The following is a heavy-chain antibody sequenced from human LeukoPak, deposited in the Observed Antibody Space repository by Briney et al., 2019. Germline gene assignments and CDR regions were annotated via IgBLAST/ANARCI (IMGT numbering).Heavy chain of an antibody. D-gene: IGHD6-19*01. V-gene: IGHV3-30-3*01. Sequence: GGSLRLSCAASGFTFSSYAMHWVRQAPGKGLEWVAVISYDGSNKYYADSVRGRFTISRDNSKNTLHLQMDSLRADDTAVYFCAKGPLIEVAGTTWDYWGQGTLVTVSS. J-gene: IGHJ4*02. CDR2: ISYDGSNK. CDR1: GFTFSSYA. CDR3: AKGPLIEVAGTTWDY.